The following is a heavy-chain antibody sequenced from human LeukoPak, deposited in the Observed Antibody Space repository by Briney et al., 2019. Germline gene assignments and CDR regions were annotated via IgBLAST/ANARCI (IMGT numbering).Heavy chain of an antibody. Sequence: PSETLSLTCTVSGGSISSYYWSWIRQPPGKGLEWIGYIYFSGTTYYNPSLKSRVTISIDTSKNQFSLKLSSVTAADRAVYYCARHRKNSGSYWPRFDYWGQGILVTVSS. J-gene: IGHJ4*02. CDR1: GGSISSYY. V-gene: IGHV4-59*08. CDR3: ARHRKNSGSYWPRFDY. CDR2: IYFSGTT. D-gene: IGHD1-26*01.